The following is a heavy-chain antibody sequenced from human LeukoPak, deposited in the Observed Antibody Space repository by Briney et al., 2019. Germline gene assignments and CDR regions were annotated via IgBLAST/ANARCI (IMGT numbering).Heavy chain of an antibody. J-gene: IGHJ3*02. Sequence: PGGSLRLSCAASGFTFSSYAMHWVRQAPGKGLEWVAVISYDGSNKYYADSVKGRFTISRDNSKNTLYLQMNSLRAEDTAVYYCARDRTTMIVVVNDAFDIWGQGTMVTVSS. V-gene: IGHV3-30*04. CDR2: ISYDGSNK. CDR3: ARDRTTMIVVVNDAFDI. D-gene: IGHD3-22*01. CDR1: GFTFSSYA.